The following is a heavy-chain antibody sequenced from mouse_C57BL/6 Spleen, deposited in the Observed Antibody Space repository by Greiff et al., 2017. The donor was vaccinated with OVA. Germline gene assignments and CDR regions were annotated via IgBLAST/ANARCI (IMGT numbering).Heavy chain of an antibody. D-gene: IGHD4-1*01. CDR3: ARERAYNWDYFDY. CDR1: GYSITSGYY. Sequence: DVQLQESGPGLVKPSQSLSLTCSVTGYSITSGYYWNWIRQFPGNKLEWMGYISYDGSNNYNPSLKNRISITRDTSKNQFFLKLNSVTTEDTATYYCARERAYNWDYFDYWGQGTTLTVSS. V-gene: IGHV3-6*01. CDR2: ISYDGSN. J-gene: IGHJ2*01.